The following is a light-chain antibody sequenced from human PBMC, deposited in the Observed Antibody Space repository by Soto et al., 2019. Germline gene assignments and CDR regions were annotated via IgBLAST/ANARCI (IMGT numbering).Light chain of an antibody. V-gene: IGKV1-5*01. J-gene: IGKJ4*01. CDR3: QQYKRYSLN. CDR1: QSINNW. Sequence: DIQMTQSPSTLSASVGDRVTITCRASQSINNWLAWYQQKPGKAPKLLIYDGFSLESGVPLRFSGSGFGTEFTLTISCLQPDDSATYYCQQYKRYSLNFGGGTKVEIK. CDR2: DGF.